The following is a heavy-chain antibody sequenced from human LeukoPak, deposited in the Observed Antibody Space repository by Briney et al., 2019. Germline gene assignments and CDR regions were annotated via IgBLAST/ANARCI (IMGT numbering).Heavy chain of an antibody. CDR2: INAVNGNT. CDR3: ARGPRAAADDY. CDR1: GYTFINYA. J-gene: IGHJ4*02. D-gene: IGHD6-13*01. Sequence: ASVKVSCKASGYTFINYAINWGRQAPGQRLEWVGWINAVNGNTKYSQKFQGRVTITRDTSASTAYMELSSLRSEDTAIYYCARGPRAAADDYWGQGTLVTVSS. V-gene: IGHV1-3*01.